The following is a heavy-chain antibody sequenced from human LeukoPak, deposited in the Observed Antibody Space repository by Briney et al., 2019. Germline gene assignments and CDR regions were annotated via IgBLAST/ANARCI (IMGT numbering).Heavy chain of an antibody. Sequence: GASVKVSCKASGYTFTGYYMHWVRQAPGQGLEWMGWINPNSGGTNYAQKFQGRVTMTRDTSTSTVYMELSSLRSEDTALYYCARDDARYYDSSGYPYNAFDIWGQGTMVTVSS. CDR2: INPNSGGT. J-gene: IGHJ3*02. D-gene: IGHD3-22*01. V-gene: IGHV1-2*02. CDR3: ARDDARYYDSSGYPYNAFDI. CDR1: GYTFTGYY.